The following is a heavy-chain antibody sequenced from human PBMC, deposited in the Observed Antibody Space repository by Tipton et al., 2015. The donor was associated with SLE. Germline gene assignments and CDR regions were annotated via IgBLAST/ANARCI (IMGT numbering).Heavy chain of an antibody. CDR1: GYSISSGYY. CDR2: MYHSGST. D-gene: IGHD4-17*01. V-gene: IGHV4-38-2*01. CDR3: ARHRDSTVTSDFDY. J-gene: IGHJ4*02. Sequence: LRLSCAVSGYSISSGYYWGWIRQPPGKGLEWIGSMYHSGSTYYNPSLKSRVTISVDTSKNQFSLKVSSVTAADTAFYYCARHRDSTVTSDFDYWGQRTLVTVSS.